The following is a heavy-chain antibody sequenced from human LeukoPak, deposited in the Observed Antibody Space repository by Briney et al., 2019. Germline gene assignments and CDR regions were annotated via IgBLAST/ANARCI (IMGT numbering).Heavy chain of an antibody. J-gene: IGHJ6*03. CDR3: ARDGGPIAAAGRDVFDYYYYMDV. CDR1: GFTFSSYS. D-gene: IGHD6-13*01. Sequence: PGGSLRLSCAASGFTFSSYSMNWVRQAPGKGLEWVSYISSSSSTIYYADSVKGRFTISRDNAKNSLYLQMNSLRAEDTAVYYCARDGGPIAAAGRDVFDYYYYMDVWGRGTTVTVSS. V-gene: IGHV3-48*01. CDR2: ISSSSSTI.